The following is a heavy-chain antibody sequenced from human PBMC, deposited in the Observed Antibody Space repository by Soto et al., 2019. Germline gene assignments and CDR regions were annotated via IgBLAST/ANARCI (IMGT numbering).Heavy chain of an antibody. Sequence: SETLSLTCTVSGGTITYYYWSWIRQAPGKGLEWLGYIFDGGSANYNPSLKSRVSFSLDKSQNQLSLKLTSVTGADTAIYYCVSVGGPPRVTGDYYYYGGDAGGKGTAVTVS. V-gene: IGHV4-59*12. CDR3: VSVGGPPRVTGDYYYYGGDA. J-gene: IGHJ6*04. CDR2: IFDGGSA. D-gene: IGHD4-17*01. CDR1: GGTITYYY.